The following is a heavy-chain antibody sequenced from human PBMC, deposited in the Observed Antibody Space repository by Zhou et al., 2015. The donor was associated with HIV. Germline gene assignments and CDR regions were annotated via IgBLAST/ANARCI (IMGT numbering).Heavy chain of an antibody. V-gene: IGHV1-8*01. J-gene: IGHJ3*02. CDR3: ARRGTQLWSDSFDI. D-gene: IGHD5-18*01. Sequence: QVQLVQSGGEVREPGASVRVSCEASGYTFTSCDINWVRQAAGQGLEWMGWMNPNSHNVDYAQKFQGRVTMTGDTSMRTVYMELSGLRSEDTAVYYCARRGTQLWSDSFDIWGQGTMVTVSS. CDR2: MNPNSHNV. CDR1: GYTFTSCD.